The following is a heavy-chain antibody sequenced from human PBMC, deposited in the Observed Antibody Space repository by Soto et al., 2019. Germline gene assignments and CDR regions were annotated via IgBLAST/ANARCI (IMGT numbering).Heavy chain of an antibody. V-gene: IGHV4-30-2*01. Sequence: SETLSLTCAVSGGSISSGGYSWSWIRQPPGKGLEWIGYIYHSGSTYYNPSLKSRVTISVDRSKNQFSLKLSSVTAADTAVYYCAREGAGFDYCGQGTLVTVSS. CDR1: GGSISSGGYS. CDR3: AREGAGFDY. CDR2: IYHSGST. D-gene: IGHD6-19*01. J-gene: IGHJ4*02.